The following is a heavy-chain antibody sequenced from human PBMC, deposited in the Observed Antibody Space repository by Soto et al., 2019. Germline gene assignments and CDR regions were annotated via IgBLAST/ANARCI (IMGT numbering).Heavy chain of an antibody. CDR3: ASAAKRYCDY. Sequence: QVQLVQSGAEVKKPGSSMKVSCKASGGTFNTFAISWVRQAPGQGLEWMGGIIPDLGQAFYAPKFQGRVTITAEKSATTDYWELSNLTSDDTAVYYCASAAKRYCDYWGQGTLVTVSS. V-gene: IGHV1-69*06. J-gene: IGHJ4*02. CDR2: IIPDLGQA. CDR1: GGTFNTFA.